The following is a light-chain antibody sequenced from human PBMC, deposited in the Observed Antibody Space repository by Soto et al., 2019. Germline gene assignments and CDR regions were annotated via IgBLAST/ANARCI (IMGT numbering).Light chain of an antibody. CDR1: KNDIGVYDF. CDR2: EVI. V-gene: IGLV2-8*01. CDR3: SSYSGSDNFVV. Sequence: QSALTQPPSASGSPGQSVTISCSGTKNDIGVYDFVSWYQHHPGKAPRLIIYEVIKRPSGVPDRFSGSKSGNTASLTVSGLHAEDEADYYCSSYSGSDNFVVFGGGTKLTVL. J-gene: IGLJ2*01.